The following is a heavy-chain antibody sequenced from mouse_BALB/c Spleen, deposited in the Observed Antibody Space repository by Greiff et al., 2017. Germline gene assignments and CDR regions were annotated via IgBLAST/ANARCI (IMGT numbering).Heavy chain of an antibody. V-gene: IGHV5-6-3*01. CDR2: INSNGGST. CDR1: GFTFSSYG. CDR3: ARYGSNAMDY. J-gene: IGHJ4*01. Sequence: EVQVVESGGGLVQPGGSLKLSCAASGFTFSSYGMSWVRQTPDKRLELVATINSNGGSTYYPDSVKGRFTISRDNAKNTLYLQMSSLKSEDTAMYYCARYGSNAMDYWGQGTSVTVSS. D-gene: IGHD1-1*01.